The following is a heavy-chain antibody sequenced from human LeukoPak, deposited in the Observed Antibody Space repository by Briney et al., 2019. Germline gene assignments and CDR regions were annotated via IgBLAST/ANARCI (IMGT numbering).Heavy chain of an antibody. CDR3: ARDYCSSTSCYHGVVDY. J-gene: IGHJ4*01. CDR1: GFTFSSYT. Sequence: GGSLRLSCAASGFTFSSYTMSWVRQAPGKGLEWVAVIWYDGSNKYYADSVKGRFTISRDNSKNTLYLQMNSLRAEDTAVYYCARDYCSSTSCYHGVVDYWGQEPWSPSPQ. CDR2: IWYDGSNK. V-gene: IGHV3-33*08. D-gene: IGHD2-2*01.